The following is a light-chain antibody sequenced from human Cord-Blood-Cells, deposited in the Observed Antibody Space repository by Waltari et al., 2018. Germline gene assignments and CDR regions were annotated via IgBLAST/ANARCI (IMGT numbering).Light chain of an antibody. Sequence: DIQMTQSPSSLSASVVDRVTITCRSSQGIRNYLAWYQQKPVKVPKLLIYAASTLQSGVPSRFSGSGSGTNFTLTISSLQPEDVATYYCQKYNSAPHTFGPGTKVDIK. J-gene: IGKJ3*01. CDR2: AAS. CDR1: QGIRNY. CDR3: QKYNSAPHT. V-gene: IGKV1-27*01.